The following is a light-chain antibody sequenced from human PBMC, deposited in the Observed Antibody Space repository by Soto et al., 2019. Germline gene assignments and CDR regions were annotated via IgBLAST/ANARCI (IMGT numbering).Light chain of an antibody. CDR3: QQSYSTPRIT. J-gene: IGKJ5*01. V-gene: IGKV1-39*01. CDR1: QSISSY. Sequence: DLQMTQSPSSLSASVGDRVTITCRASQSISSYLNWYQQKPGKDPKLLIYAASSLQSGVPSRFSGSGSGTDFTLTISSLQPEDFATYYCQQSYSTPRITFGQGTRLEIK. CDR2: AAS.